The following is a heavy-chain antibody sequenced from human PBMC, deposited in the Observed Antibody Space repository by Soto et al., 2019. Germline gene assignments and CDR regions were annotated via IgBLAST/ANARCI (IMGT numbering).Heavy chain of an antibody. J-gene: IGHJ4*02. D-gene: IGHD6-19*01. CDR1: GFTFSSYA. CDR2: ISGSGGST. CDR3: AKNAVAGTTKITNFDY. V-gene: IGHV3-23*01. Sequence: GGSLRLSCAASGFTFSSYAMSWVRQAPGKGLEWVSAISGSGGSTYYADSVKGRFTISRDNSKNTLDLQMNSLRAEDTAIYYCAKNAVAGTTKITNFDYWGQGTLVTVSS.